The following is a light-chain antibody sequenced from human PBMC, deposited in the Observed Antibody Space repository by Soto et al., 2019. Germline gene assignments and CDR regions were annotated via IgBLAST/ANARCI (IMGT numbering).Light chain of an antibody. CDR2: DDD. J-gene: IGLJ1*01. V-gene: IGLV1-51*01. Sequence: SVLTQPPSVSAAPGQKVTISCSGSSSNIGGNSVSWYQQLPGTAPKLLIYDDDKRPSGIPDRFSGSKSGTSATLGITGFRTGDEADYYCGSWDSSLSAYVFGTGTKVTV. CDR3: GSWDSSLSAYV. CDR1: SSNIGGNS.